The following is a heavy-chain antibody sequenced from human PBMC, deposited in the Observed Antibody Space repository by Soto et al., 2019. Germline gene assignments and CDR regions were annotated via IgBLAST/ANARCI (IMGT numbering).Heavy chain of an antibody. CDR3: AKDLAARPWFYFDD. Sequence: GGSLRLSCAASGFTFSSYSMNWVRQAPGKGLEWVSYISSSSSTIYYADSVKGRFTISRDNAKNTLYLQMNSLRAEDTAVYYCAKDLAARPWFYFDDWGQGTLVTVSS. V-gene: IGHV3-48*01. D-gene: IGHD6-6*01. J-gene: IGHJ4*02. CDR1: GFTFSSYS. CDR2: ISSSSSTI.